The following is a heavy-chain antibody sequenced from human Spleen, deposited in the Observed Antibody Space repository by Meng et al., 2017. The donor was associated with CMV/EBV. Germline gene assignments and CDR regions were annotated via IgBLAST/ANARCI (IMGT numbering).Heavy chain of an antibody. D-gene: IGHD6-19*01. J-gene: IGHJ4*02. CDR1: GFNFANYA. Sequence: GESLKISCAASGFNFANYAMTWVRQAPGKGLEWVSTITPSGVRTHYAASVKGRFSISRDISKDTLFLDMNSLRAEDTAVYYCAKDHVAVTGIGPLFDSWGQGVLVTVSS. CDR3: AKDHVAVTGIGPLFDS. V-gene: IGHV3-23*01. CDR2: ITPSGVRT.